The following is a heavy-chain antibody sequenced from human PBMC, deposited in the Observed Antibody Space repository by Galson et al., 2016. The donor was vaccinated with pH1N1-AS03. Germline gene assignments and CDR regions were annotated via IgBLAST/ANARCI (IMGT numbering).Heavy chain of an antibody. D-gene: IGHD6-13*01. J-gene: IGHJ3*02. CDR2: ISYSGIP. CDR1: GGSISSYY. CDR3: ARRDSSWYSGFDI. Sequence: ETLSLTCSSVSGGSISSYYWSWIRPPPGKGLEWIGDISYSGIPNYNPSLKSRVTISVDTSKNQFSLRLSSVTAADTAVYYCARRDSSWYSGFDIWGQGTMVTVSS. V-gene: IGHV4-59*08.